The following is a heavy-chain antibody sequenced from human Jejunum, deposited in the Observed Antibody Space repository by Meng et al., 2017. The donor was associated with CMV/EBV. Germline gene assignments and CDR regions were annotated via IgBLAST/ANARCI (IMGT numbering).Heavy chain of an antibody. Sequence: HLGAAGEGLVSPGGCLMLSCAGAGFPFTYCYMHWVRRGRGKWLVWVGRISGDESERHCADSVKGRFTISRDNAKNTLYLQMNSLRVEDTAVYYCARGEPGSSWFTLDYWGRGTLVTVSS. V-gene: IGHV3-74*01. D-gene: IGHD6-13*01. CDR1: GFPFTYCY. J-gene: IGHJ4*02. CDR2: ISGDESER. CDR3: ARGEPGSSWFTLDY.